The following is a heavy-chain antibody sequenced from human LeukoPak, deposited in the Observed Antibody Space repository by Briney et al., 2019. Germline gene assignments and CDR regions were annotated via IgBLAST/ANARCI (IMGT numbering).Heavy chain of an antibody. CDR2: IWSDGSNK. Sequence: GGSLRLSCAASGFSFSSYAMHWVRQAPGKGLEWVAVIWSDGSNKYYADSVKGRFTISRDNSKNTLYLQMNSLRAEDTAGYYCAKGDTAMVLDAFDIWRQGTMVTVSS. V-gene: IGHV3-33*06. CDR1: GFSFSSYA. J-gene: IGHJ3*02. D-gene: IGHD5-18*01. CDR3: AKGDTAMVLDAFDI.